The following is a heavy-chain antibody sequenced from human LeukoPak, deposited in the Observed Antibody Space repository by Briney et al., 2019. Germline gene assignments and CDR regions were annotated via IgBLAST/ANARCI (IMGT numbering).Heavy chain of an antibody. CDR3: ARGSTPPYYYYGMDV. Sequence: SETLSPTCAVYDGSFSGYYWSWIRQPPGKGLEWIGEINHSGSTNYNPSLKSRVTISVDTSKNQFSLKLSSVTAADTAVYYCARGSTPPYYYYGMDVWGKGTTVTVSS. J-gene: IGHJ6*04. CDR1: DGSFSGYY. CDR2: INHSGST. V-gene: IGHV4-34*01.